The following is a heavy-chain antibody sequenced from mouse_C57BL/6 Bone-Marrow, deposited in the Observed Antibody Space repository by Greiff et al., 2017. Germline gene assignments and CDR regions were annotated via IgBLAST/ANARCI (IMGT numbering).Heavy chain of an antibody. CDR3: ARRNRSNYEAWFAY. Sequence: QVQLQQPGAELVKPGASVKLSCKASGYTFTSYWMHWVKQRPGQGLEWIGMIHPNSGSTNYNEKFKSKATLTVDKSSSTAYMQLSSLTSEDSAVYYCARRNRSNYEAWFAYWGQGTLVTVSA. CDR2: IHPNSGST. CDR1: GYTFTSYW. J-gene: IGHJ3*01. D-gene: IGHD2-5*01. V-gene: IGHV1-64*01.